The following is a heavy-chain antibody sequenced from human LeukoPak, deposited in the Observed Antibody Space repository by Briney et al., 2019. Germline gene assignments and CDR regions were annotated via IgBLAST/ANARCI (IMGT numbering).Heavy chain of an antibody. CDR3: ASWSDAFDI. V-gene: IGHV4-34*01. CDR2: INHSGST. J-gene: IGHJ3*02. Sequence: PSETLSLACAVYGGSFSGYYWSWIRQPPGKGLEWIGEINHSGSTNYNPSLKSRVTISVDTSKNQFSLKLSSVTAADTAVYYCASWSDAFDIWGQGTMVTVSS. D-gene: IGHD2-8*02. CDR1: GGSFSGYY.